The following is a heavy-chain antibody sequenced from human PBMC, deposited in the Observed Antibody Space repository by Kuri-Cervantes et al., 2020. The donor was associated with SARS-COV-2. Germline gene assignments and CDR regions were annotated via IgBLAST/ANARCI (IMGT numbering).Heavy chain of an antibody. J-gene: IGHJ4*02. D-gene: IGHD6-13*01. CDR3: AKGVAAADSYYFDY. CDR2: IKPEGGEK. Sequence: GGSLRLSCAASGFTFRSCWMSWVRQAPGKGLEWVAAIKPEGGEKHYVDSVRGRFTISRDNSKNTLYLQMNSLRAEDTAVYYCAKGVAAADSYYFDYWGQGTLVTVSS. V-gene: IGHV3-7*03. CDR1: GFTFRSCW.